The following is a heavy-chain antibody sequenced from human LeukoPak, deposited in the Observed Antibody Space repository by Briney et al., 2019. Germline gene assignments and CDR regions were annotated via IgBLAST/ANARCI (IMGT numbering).Heavy chain of an antibody. CDR1: GFTFSSYA. CDR3: GGKGIVGATVFGSFGFDY. J-gene: IGHJ4*02. D-gene: IGHD1-26*01. CDR2: ISYDGSNK. V-gene: IGHV3-30-3*01. Sequence: PGRSLRLSCAASGFTFSSYAMHWVRQAPGKGLEWVAVISYDGSNKYYADSVKGRFTISRDNSKNTLYLQMNSLRAEDTAVYYCGGKGIVGATVFGSFGFDYWGQGTLVPV.